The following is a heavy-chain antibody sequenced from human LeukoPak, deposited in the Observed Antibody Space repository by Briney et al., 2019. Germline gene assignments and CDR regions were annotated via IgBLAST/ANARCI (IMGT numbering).Heavy chain of an antibody. CDR3: AELGITMIGGV. V-gene: IGHV3-48*03. J-gene: IGHJ6*04. CDR1: GFNFTNYA. CDR2: ISSSGSTI. D-gene: IGHD3-10*02. Sequence: GGSLRLSCAASGFNFTNYAMNWVRQAPGKGLEWVSYISSSGSTIYYADSVKGRFTISRDNAKNSLYLQMNSLRAEDTAVYYCAELGITMIGGVWGKGTTVTISS.